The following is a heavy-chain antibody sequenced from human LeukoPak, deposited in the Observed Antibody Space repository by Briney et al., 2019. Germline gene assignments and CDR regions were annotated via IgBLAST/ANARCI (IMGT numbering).Heavy chain of an antibody. V-gene: IGHV4-59*01. Sequence: PSETLSLTCTVSGGSISSYYWNWIRQPPGKGLEWIGYIYYSGITNYNPSLTSRVTTSVDTSKNQFSLRLSSVTAADTAVYYCARAPGDYDSRGYRTYYFDHWGQGTLVTVSS. CDR1: GGSISSYY. D-gene: IGHD3-22*01. J-gene: IGHJ4*02. CDR2: IYYSGIT. CDR3: ARAPGDYDSRGYRTYYFDH.